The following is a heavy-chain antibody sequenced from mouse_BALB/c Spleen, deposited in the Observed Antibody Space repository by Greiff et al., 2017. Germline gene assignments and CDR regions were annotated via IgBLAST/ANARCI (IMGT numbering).Heavy chain of an antibody. V-gene: IGHV1S127*01. CDR1: GYTFTSYW. J-gene: IGHJ2*01. CDR2: IDPSDSYT. CDR3: TYYGNLYYFDY. D-gene: IGHD2-1*01. Sequence: VQLQQPGAELVKPGASVKMSCKASGYTFTSYWMHWVKQRPGQGLEWIGTIDPSDSYTSYNQKFKGKATLTVDTSSSTAYMQLSSLTSEDSAVYYCTYYGNLYYFDYWGQGTTLTVSS.